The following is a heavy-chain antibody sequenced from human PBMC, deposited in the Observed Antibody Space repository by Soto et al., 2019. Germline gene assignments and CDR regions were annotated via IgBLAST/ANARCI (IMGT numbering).Heavy chain of an antibody. J-gene: IGHJ4*02. CDR1: GFTFSSYW. CDR3: ARDYYDILTGYYTRFDY. V-gene: IGHV3-7*04. Sequence: PGGSLRLSCAASGFTFSSYWMSWVRQAPGKGLEWVANIKQDGSEKYYVDSVKGRFTISRDNAKNSLYLQMNSLRAEDTAVYYCARDYYDILTGYYTRFDYWGQGTLVTVSS. D-gene: IGHD3-9*01. CDR2: IKQDGSEK.